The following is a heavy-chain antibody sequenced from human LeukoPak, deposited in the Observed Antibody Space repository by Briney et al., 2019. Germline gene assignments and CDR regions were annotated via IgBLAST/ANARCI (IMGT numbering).Heavy chain of an antibody. D-gene: IGHD1-14*01. CDR2: FNSDGRST. Sequence: GGSLRLSCAASVFTFSTYWMHWVRQAPWKGLVWVSRFNSDGRSTYYADSVKGRFTISRDNAKNTLYLHMSSLRAEDTAVYYCARGRYYLDSWGQGTLVTVSS. CDR1: VFTFSTYW. CDR3: ARGRYYLDS. J-gene: IGHJ4*02. V-gene: IGHV3-74*01.